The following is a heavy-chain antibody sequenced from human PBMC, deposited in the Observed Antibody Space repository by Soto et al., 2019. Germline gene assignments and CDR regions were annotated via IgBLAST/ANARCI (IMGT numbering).Heavy chain of an antibody. V-gene: IGHV1-18*01. CDR3: ARKEGGYDKDGGYYYYGMDV. Sequence: ASVKVSCKASGYAFTIYGISWVLRSPLQWLDWMGCISAYNGNTNYAQKLQGRVTMTTDTSTSTAYMELRSLRSDDTAVYYCARKEGGYDKDGGYYYYGMDVWGQGTTVTVSS. J-gene: IGHJ6*02. CDR1: GYAFTIYG. D-gene: IGHD5-12*01. CDR2: ISAYNGNT.